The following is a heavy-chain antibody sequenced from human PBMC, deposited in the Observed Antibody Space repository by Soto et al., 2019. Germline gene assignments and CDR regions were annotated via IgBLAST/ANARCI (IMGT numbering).Heavy chain of an antibody. Sequence: GGSLRLSCVASGFTFSSYSIHWVRQARGRGLEWVSAITRNSDIYYADSVKGRFTISRDNAKNSVSLQMYSLRAEDTAVYYCGREGTARPPAYGSAEWGHGTIVRVSS. J-gene: IGHJ3*01. D-gene: IGHD3-10*01. CDR2: ITRNSDI. CDR1: GFTFSSYS. V-gene: IGHV3-21*01. CDR3: GREGTARPPAYGSAE.